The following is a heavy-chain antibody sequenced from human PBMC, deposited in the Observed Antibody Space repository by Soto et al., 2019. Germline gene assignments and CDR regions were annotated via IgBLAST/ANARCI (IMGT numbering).Heavy chain of an antibody. CDR2: INAGNGNT. V-gene: IGHV1-3*05. Sequence: QVQLVQSGAEEKKPGASVKVSCKASGYTFTSYAMHWVRQAPGQRLEWMGWINAGNGNTKYSQKFQGRVTITRDTSASTAYIELSSLRSEDTAVYYCTRGTTVTALDYYYGMDVWGQGTTFTVSS. CDR3: TRGTTVTALDYYYGMDV. CDR1: GYTFTSYA. D-gene: IGHD4-17*01. J-gene: IGHJ6*02.